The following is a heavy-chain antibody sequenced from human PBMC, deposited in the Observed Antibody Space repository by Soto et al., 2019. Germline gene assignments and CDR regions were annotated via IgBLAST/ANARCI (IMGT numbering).Heavy chain of an antibody. V-gene: IGHV1-46*01. CDR1: GYTFINYY. J-gene: IGHJ4*02. CDR2: FNPTSGST. CDR3: ARDLAAGDY. D-gene: IGHD6-13*01. Sequence: QVQLVQSGAEVKKPGASVKLSCKASGYTFINYYIHWVRQAPGQGLEWMGIFNPTSGSTNYAQKFQGRATLTMDTSKRTVYMELSSLRFDDTAVYYCARDLAAGDYWGPGTLVTVAS.